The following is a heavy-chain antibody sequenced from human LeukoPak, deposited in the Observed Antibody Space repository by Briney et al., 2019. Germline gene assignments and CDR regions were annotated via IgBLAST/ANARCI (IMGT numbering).Heavy chain of an antibody. J-gene: IGHJ4*02. CDR3: ARGWANGLDY. CDR1: GFTFSNYG. Sequence: SGRSLRLSCAASGFTFSNYGMHWVRQAPGKGLEWLAVISYDGSNKYYADSVKGRFTISRDNSKNTLYLQMNSLRAEDTAVYYCARGWANGLDYWGQGTLVTVSS. V-gene: IGHV3-30*03. D-gene: IGHD4/OR15-4a*01. CDR2: ISYDGSNK.